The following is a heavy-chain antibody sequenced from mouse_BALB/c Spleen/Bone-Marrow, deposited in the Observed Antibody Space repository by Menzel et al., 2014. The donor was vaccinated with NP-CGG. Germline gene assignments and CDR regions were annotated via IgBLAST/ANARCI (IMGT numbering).Heavy chain of an antibody. V-gene: IGHV1-87*01. J-gene: IGHJ2*01. CDR1: GYTFTTYW. CDR2: IYPGEGDT. Sequence: VQLQQSGAELARPGASVKLSCKTSGYTFTTYWMQWVKQRPGQGLEWIGAIYPGEGDTRYTQKFKGKATLTADKSSSTAYIQLSNLTSEDSAVYCCSREPSNWGYYWGQGTTLTVSS. CDR3: SREPSNWGYY.